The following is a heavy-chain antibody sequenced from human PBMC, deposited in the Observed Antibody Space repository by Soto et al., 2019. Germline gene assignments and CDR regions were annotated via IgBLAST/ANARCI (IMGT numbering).Heavy chain of an antibody. Sequence: QVQLVESGGGVVQPGRSLRLSCAASGFTFSSYAMHWVRQAPGKGLEWVAGISYDGSNKYYADSVKGRFTISRDNSKNTLYQQMNSLRAEDTAVYYCARDPARLVVVPAASPYYYHGMDVWGQGTTVTVSS. CDR1: GFTFSSYA. V-gene: IGHV3-30-3*01. J-gene: IGHJ6*02. D-gene: IGHD2-2*01. CDR2: ISYDGSNK. CDR3: ARDPARLVVVPAASPYYYHGMDV.